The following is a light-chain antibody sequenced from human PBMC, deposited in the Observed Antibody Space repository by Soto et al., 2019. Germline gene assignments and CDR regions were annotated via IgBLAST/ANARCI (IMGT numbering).Light chain of an antibody. V-gene: IGLV2-8*01. CDR2: EVN. Sequence: QSALTQPPSASGSPGQSVTISCTGTSSDVGGYNAVSWYQQHPGKGPKLIISEVNKRPSGVPVRVSGSKSGNTASLPVSWLQAADEAYYHCSSYAGSNNLVFGGGTKRTV. CDR3: SSYAGSNNLV. J-gene: IGLJ3*02. CDR1: SSDVGGYNA.